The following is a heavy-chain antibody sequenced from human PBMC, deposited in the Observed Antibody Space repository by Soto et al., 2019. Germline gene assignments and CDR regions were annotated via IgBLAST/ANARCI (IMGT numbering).Heavy chain of an antibody. CDR3: ARDRWGGGRDMDV. CDR2: INSDGSST. CDR1: GSTFSTYW. Sequence: EVELVESGGGLVQPGGSLRLSCAAAGSTFSTYWIHWVRQAPGKGLVWVSRINSDGSSTNYADSVKGRFTISRDNAKSTLFLQMNSLRAEDTAVYYCARDRWGGGRDMDVWGQGTTVTVSS. D-gene: IGHD3-10*01. V-gene: IGHV3-74*01. J-gene: IGHJ6*02.